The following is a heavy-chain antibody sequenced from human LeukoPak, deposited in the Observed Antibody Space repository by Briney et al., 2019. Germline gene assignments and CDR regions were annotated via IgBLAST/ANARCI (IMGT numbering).Heavy chain of an antibody. D-gene: IGHD3-22*01. V-gene: IGHV3-23*01. Sequence: GGSLRLSCVASGFTFNSCAMSWLRQAPGKGLEWVSAISGSGGSTYYADSVRGRFTISRDNAKNSLYVQMNSLRAEDTAVYYCARPPYYYDSSSSAFDIWGQGTMVTVSS. J-gene: IGHJ3*02. CDR2: ISGSGGST. CDR1: GFTFNSCA. CDR3: ARPPYYYDSSSSAFDI.